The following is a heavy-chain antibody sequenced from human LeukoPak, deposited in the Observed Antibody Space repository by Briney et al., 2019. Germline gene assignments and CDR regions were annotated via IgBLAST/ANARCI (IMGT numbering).Heavy chain of an antibody. Sequence: GGSLRLSCATSGFTFTSHAMSWVRQAPGKGGGWVPGISGTTGRTFYGDSVKGRFTVSRDNYRDTLYLQMNSLRAEDVTVYFCARVACGTECYYRLDVWGQGTTVTVSS. CDR1: GFTFTSHA. V-gene: IGHV3-23*01. D-gene: IGHD2-21*01. CDR2: ISGTTGRT. J-gene: IGHJ6*01. CDR3: ARVACGTECYYRLDV.